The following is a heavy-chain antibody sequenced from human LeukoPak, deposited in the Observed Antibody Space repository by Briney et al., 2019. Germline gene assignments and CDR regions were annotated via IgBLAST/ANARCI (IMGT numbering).Heavy chain of an antibody. V-gene: IGHV1-2*06. CDR1: GYTFTDSY. J-gene: IGHJ4*01. Sequence: ASVKVSCKASGYTFTDSYMHWVRQAPGQGLEWMGRINANSGGTNYAQQFQGRVTMTRDTAISTAYMELNRLRSDDTAVYYCAREKYYYDSRGENDCWGRGTLVTVSS. CDR2: INANSGGT. D-gene: IGHD3-22*01. CDR3: AREKYYYDSRGENDC.